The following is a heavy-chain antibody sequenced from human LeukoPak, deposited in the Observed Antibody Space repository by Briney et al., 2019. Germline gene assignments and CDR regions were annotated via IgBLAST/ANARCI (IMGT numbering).Heavy chain of an antibody. CDR1: GFIFSSHY. V-gene: IGHV3-53*01. CDR2: IFSGGST. D-gene: IGHD1-26*01. Sequence: GGSLRLSCAASGFIFSSHYMNWARQAPGKGLEWVSVIFSGGSTYYADSVKGRVTISRDNSKNTLYLQMNNLRGEDTAVYYCARVAPTSSDFDYWGQGTLVTVSS. CDR3: ARVAPTSSDFDY. J-gene: IGHJ4*02.